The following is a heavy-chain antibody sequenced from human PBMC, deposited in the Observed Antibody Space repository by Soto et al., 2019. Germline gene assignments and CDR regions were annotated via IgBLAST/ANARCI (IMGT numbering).Heavy chain of an antibody. Sequence: LGESLKISCKASGYSFISYWIGWVRQTPGKGLEWMGIIYPGDSDTRYSPSFQGQVTISADKSSSTAYLHWSTLKASDTAMYYCARLSLYCTSTSCYFDSWGQGTLVTVSS. V-gene: IGHV5-51*01. CDR1: GYSFISYW. D-gene: IGHD2-2*01. CDR3: ARLSLYCTSTSCYFDS. J-gene: IGHJ4*02. CDR2: IYPGDSDT.